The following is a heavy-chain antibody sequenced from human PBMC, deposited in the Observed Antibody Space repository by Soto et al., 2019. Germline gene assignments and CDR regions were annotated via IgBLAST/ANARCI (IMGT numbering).Heavy chain of an antibody. Sequence: PGGSLRLSCAASGFTFDDYGMSWVRQAPGKGLEWVSGINWNGGSTGYADSVKGRFTISRDNSKNTLYLQMGSLRAEDMAVYYCARGPYYYDSSGYLPGAFDIWGQGTMVTVSS. V-gene: IGHV3-20*04. CDR2: INWNGGST. CDR1: GFTFDDYG. J-gene: IGHJ3*02. D-gene: IGHD3-22*01. CDR3: ARGPYYYDSSGYLPGAFDI.